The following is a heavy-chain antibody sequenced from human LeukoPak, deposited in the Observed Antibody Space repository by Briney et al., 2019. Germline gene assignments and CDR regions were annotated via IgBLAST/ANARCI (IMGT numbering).Heavy chain of an antibody. V-gene: IGHV3-21*01. CDR3: AELGITMIGGV. J-gene: IGHJ6*04. CDR2: ISSDSSYI. Sequence: GGSLRLSCAASGFTFSDYTMTWVRQAPGKGLEWVASISSDSSYIDYADSVKGRFTISRDNAKNSLFLQMNSLRAEDTAVYYCAELGITMIGGVWGKGTTVTISS. D-gene: IGHD3-10*02. CDR1: GFTFSDYT.